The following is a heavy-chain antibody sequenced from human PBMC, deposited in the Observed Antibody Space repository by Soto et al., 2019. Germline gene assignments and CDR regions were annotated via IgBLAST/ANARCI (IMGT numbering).Heavy chain of an antibody. V-gene: IGHV1-69*13. Sequence: GASVKVSCKASGGTFSSYAISWVRQAPGQGLEWMGGIIPIFGTANYAQKFQGRVTITADESTSTAYMELSSLRSEDTAVYYCARSRALELRFLEWLSNYGMDVWGQGTTVTVSS. CDR1: GGTFSSYA. D-gene: IGHD3-3*01. CDR2: IIPIFGTA. J-gene: IGHJ6*02. CDR3: ARSRALELRFLEWLSNYGMDV.